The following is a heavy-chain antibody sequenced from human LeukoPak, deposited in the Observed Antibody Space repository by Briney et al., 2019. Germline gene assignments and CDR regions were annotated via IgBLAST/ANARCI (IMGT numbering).Heavy chain of an antibody. CDR1: GGTFSSYA. CDR3: ATGYDILTGFGY. D-gene: IGHD3-9*01. J-gene: IGHJ4*02. V-gene: IGHV1-69*01. CDR2: IIPILGTA. Sequence: SVKVSCKASGGTFSSYAISWVRQAPGQGLEWMGGIIPILGTANYAQKFQGRVTITADESTSTAYMELSSLRSEDTAVYYCATGYDILTGFGYWGQGTLVTVSS.